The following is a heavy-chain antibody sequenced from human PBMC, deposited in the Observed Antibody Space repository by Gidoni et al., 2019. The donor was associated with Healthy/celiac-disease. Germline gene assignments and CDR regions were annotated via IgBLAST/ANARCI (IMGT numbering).Heavy chain of an antibody. V-gene: IGHV3-33*01. CDR1: GFTFSSYG. J-gene: IGHJ4*02. CDR2: IWYDGSNK. CDR3: AREGSGWEFDY. Sequence: QVQLVESGGGVVQPGRSLRLTCAASGFTFSSYGMHWVRQAPGKGLEWVAVIWYDGSNKYYADSVKGRFTISRDNSKNTLYLQMNSLRAEDTAVYYCAREGSGWEFDYWGQGTLVTVSS. D-gene: IGHD6-19*01.